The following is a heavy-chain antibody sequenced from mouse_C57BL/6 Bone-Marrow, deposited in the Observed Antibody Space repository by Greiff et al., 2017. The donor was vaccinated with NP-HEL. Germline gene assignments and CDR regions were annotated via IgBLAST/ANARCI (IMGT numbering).Heavy chain of an antibody. V-gene: IGHV1-64*01. CDR2: IHPHSGST. CDR1: GYTFTSYW. Sequence: QVQLQQPGAELVKPGASVKLSCKASGYTFTSYWMHWVKQRPGQGLEWIGMIHPHSGSTNYNEKFKSKATLTVDKSSSTAYMQLSSLTSEDSAVYYCARSGYGPWYFDVWGTGTTVTVSS. J-gene: IGHJ1*03. CDR3: ARSGYGPWYFDV. D-gene: IGHD2-10*02.